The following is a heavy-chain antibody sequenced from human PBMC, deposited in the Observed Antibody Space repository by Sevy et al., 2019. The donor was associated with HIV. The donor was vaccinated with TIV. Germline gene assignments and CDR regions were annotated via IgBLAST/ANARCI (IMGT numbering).Heavy chain of an antibody. J-gene: IGHJ4*02. CDR3: AKGEQWLGPFDY. CDR2: ISYDGSNK. Sequence: GGSLRLSCAASRFTFSSYGMHWVRQAPGKGLEWVAVISYDGSNKYYADSVKGRFTISRDNSKNTLYLQMNSLRAEDTAVYYCAKGEQWLGPFDYWGQGTLVTVSS. D-gene: IGHD6-19*01. CDR1: RFTFSSYG. V-gene: IGHV3-30*18.